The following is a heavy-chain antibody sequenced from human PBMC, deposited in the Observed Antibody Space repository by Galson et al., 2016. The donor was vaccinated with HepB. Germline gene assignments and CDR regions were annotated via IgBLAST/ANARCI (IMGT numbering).Heavy chain of an antibody. CDR3: AGGLYCSGWPKGDF. D-gene: IGHD6-19*01. V-gene: IGHV3-53*01. CDR1: GFTVSRNY. CDR2: IYDSDYP. J-gene: IGHJ4*02. Sequence: SLRLSCAASGFTVSRNYMGWVRQAPGKGLEWVSFIYDSDYPYYADSVRGRFTISEDNSKNTVYLQMNSLRAEDTAVSYCAGGLYCSGWPKGDFWGQGSLVIVSS.